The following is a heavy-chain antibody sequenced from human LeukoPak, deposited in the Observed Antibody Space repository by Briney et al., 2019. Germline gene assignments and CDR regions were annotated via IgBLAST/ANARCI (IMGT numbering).Heavy chain of an antibody. Sequence: SVKVSCKASGDTFSSHAMNWVRQAPGQGLEWMGGIIPILDVTNYAQKFQGRVTITADKSTGTAYMELSSLTSEDTAVYYCAILSDGAYCGGDCFYLDYWGPGTLVTVSS. CDR2: IIPILDVT. CDR1: GDTFSSHA. D-gene: IGHD2-21*02. J-gene: IGHJ4*02. V-gene: IGHV1-69*10. CDR3: AILSDGAYCGGDCFYLDY.